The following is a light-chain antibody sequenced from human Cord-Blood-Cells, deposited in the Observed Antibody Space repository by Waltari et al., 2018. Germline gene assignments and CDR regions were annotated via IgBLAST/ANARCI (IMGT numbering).Light chain of an antibody. CDR3: SSYTSSSTYV. V-gene: IGLV2-14*01. CDR2: DVS. Sequence: QSALTQPASVSWSPGQAITISCTGTSSYAGGYNYVSWYQQHPSKAPKLMIYDVSKRPSGVSNRFSGAKSGNTASLTISGRQAEDEAYYYCSSYTSSSTYVFGTGTKVTVL. CDR1: SSYAGGYNY. J-gene: IGLJ1*01.